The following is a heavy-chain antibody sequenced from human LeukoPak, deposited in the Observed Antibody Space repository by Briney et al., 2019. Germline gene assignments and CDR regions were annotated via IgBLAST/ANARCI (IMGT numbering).Heavy chain of an antibody. Sequence: SETLFLTCTVSGASISSYYWSWIRQPPGKGLEWIGYIYYSGSTNYNPSLKSRVTISVDTSNNQFSLKLSSVTAADTAVYYCARGGGSYFYEMDYWGQGTLVTVSS. CDR2: IYYSGST. D-gene: IGHD1-26*01. V-gene: IGHV4-59*01. CDR1: GASISSYY. J-gene: IGHJ4*02. CDR3: ARGGGSYFYEMDY.